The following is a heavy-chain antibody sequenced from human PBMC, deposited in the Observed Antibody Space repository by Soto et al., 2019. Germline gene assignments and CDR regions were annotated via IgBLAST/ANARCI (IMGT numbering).Heavy chain of an antibody. CDR2: IYYSGST. J-gene: IGHJ5*02. CDR3: ASSPISRGTWLDP. D-gene: IGHD3-10*01. V-gene: IGHV4-31*03. Sequence: SETLSLTCTVSGGSISSGGYYWSWIRQHPGKGLEWIGYIYYSGSTYYNPSLKSRVTISVDTSKNQFSLKLSSVTAADTAVYYCASSPISRGTWLDPWGQGTMVTVYS. CDR1: GGSISSGGYY.